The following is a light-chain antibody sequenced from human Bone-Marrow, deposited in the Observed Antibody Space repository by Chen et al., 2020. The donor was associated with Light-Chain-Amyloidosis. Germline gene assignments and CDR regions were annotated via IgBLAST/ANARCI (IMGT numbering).Light chain of an antibody. Sequence: DVVMTQTPLSLSVTPGQPASISCKSSPSLLYSHGVTYLYWFLQKPGQHPQLLIYEAFNRFSGVPHRVRGSGSGTDFTLKISRVEAEDVGTYYCMQSIHLRTFGEGTKVEIK. V-gene: IGKV2D-29*01. J-gene: IGKJ1*01. CDR1: PSLLYSHGVTY. CDR2: EAF. CDR3: MQSIHLRT.